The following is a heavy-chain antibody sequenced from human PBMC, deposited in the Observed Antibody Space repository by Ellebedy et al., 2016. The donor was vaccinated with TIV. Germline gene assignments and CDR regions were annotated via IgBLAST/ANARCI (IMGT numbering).Heavy chain of an antibody. CDR2: IAYSGNI. V-gene: IGHV4-39*01. CDR1: GGFITSSDSY. D-gene: IGHD1-26*01. J-gene: IGHJ5*01. Sequence: MPSETLSLTCTVSGGFITSSDSYWGWIRQPPGQGLEWIATIAYSGNIYYNASLKSRVIIYADISKNQFSLHVSSMTAADTAVYYCARVKATGDQARGLIDAWGQGTLVTVSS. CDR3: ARVKATGDQARGLIDA.